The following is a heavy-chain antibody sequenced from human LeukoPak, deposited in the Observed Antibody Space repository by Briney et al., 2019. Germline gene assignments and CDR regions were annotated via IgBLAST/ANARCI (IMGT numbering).Heavy chain of an antibody. CDR3: ARDPSSSWTGSYFDY. CDR1: GFTFSTYA. D-gene: IGHD6-13*01. J-gene: IGHJ4*02. V-gene: IGHV3-30*04. Sequence: GGSLRLSCAASGFTFSTYAMHWVRQAPGKGLEWVAVISYDGSNKYYADSVKGRFTISRDNSKNTLYLQMNSLRAEDTAVYYCARDPSSSWTGSYFDYWGQGTLVIVSS. CDR2: ISYDGSNK.